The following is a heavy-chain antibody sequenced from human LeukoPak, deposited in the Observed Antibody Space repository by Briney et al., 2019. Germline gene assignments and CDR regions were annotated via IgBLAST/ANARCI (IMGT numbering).Heavy chain of an antibody. CDR3: AKDVGRTPNACDI. Sequence: GGSLRLSCAASGFTFDDYAMHWVRQAPGKGLERVSHISGDGSSTYYADSMKGRFTISRDNSKNSLFLQMNSLRTEDTALYYCAKDVGRTPNACDIWGQGTMVTVSS. CDR1: GFTFDDYA. J-gene: IGHJ3*02. V-gene: IGHV3-43*02. D-gene: IGHD1-1*01. CDR2: ISGDGSST.